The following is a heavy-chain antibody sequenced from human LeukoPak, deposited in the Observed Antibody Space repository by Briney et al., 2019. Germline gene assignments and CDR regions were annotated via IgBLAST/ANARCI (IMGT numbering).Heavy chain of an antibody. CDR2: IYTSGST. CDR1: GGSISSYY. V-gene: IGHV4-4*07. CDR3: ARDRGIAYCGGDCYLNWFDP. Sequence: SETLSLTCTVSGGSISSYYWSWIRQPAGKGLEWIGRIYTSGSTNYNPSLKGRVTMSVDTSKNQFSLKLSSVTAADTAVYYCARDRGIAYCGGDCYLNWFDPWGQGTLVTVSS. J-gene: IGHJ5*02. D-gene: IGHD2-21*02.